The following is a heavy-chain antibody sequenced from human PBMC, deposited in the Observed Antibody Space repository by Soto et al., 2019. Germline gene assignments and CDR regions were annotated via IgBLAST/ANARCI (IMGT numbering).Heavy chain of an antibody. Sequence: QVHLQQWGAGLLKPSETLSLTCAVYGGSVNGYYWNWIRQPPGKGLEWIGEINHTGATHYNPSLKSRVTMSVDTSKNHFSLRLSSVTAADTAIYYCATRITVFGLLIPPFDPWGQGTQVTVSS. D-gene: IGHD3-3*01. V-gene: IGHV4-34*02. CDR1: GGSVNGYY. CDR3: ATRITVFGLLIPPFDP. J-gene: IGHJ5*02. CDR2: INHTGAT.